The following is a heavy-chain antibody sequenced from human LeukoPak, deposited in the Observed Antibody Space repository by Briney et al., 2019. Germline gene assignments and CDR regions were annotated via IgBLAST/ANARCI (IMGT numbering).Heavy chain of an antibody. CDR3: TGNYYGSGSYADFDY. D-gene: IGHD3-10*01. CDR2: IRSTANGYAT. V-gene: IGHV3-73*01. J-gene: IGHJ4*02. CDR1: GFTFSDYY. Sequence: GGSLRLSCAASGFTFSDYYMNWIRQAPGKGLEWVGRIRSTANGYATAYAASVKGRFTISRDDSKNTAYLQMDSLKTEDTAVYYCTGNYYGSGSYADFDYWGQGTLVTVSS.